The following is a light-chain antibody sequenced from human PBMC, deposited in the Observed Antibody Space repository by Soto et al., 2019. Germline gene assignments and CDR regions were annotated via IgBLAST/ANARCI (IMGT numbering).Light chain of an antibody. J-gene: IGLJ1*01. CDR2: DVS. Sequence: QSALTQPPSASGSPGQSVTISCTGTSGDVGAYNYLSWYQQHPGKAPKLMIYDVSKRPSGVPDRFSGSKSGNTASLTVSGLQAEDEADYYCCSSTSSDHVFGTGTKLTVL. CDR3: CSSTSSDHV. CDR1: SGDVGAYNY. V-gene: IGLV2-8*01.